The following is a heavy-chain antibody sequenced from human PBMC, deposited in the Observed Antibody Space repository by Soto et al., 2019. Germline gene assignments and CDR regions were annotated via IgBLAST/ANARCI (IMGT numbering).Heavy chain of an antibody. CDR2: INAGNGNT. J-gene: IGHJ6*03. V-gene: IGHV1-3*01. Sequence: SVKVSCQASGYTFTSYAMHWVRKTPGQRLEWMGWINAGNGNTKYSQKFQVRVTITRDTSASTAYMELSSLRSEDTAVYYCARRGGYYGSGSPYYYMDVWGKGTTVTVSS. CDR1: GYTFTSYA. CDR3: ARRGGYYGSGSPYYYMDV. D-gene: IGHD3-10*01.